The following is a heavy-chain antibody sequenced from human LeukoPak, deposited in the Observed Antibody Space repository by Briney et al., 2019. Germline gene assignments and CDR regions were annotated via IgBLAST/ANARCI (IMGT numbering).Heavy chain of an antibody. D-gene: IGHD6-6*01. J-gene: IGHJ3*02. V-gene: IGHV4-59*08. CDR1: GGSISSYY. CDR3: ARREYSRTYDAFDI. CDR2: IYYGGST. Sequence: SETLSLTCTVSGGSISSYYWSWIRQPPGKGLEWIGYIYYGGSTNYNPSLKSRVTISVDSSKNQFSLKLSSVTAADTAVYYCARREYSRTYDAFDIWGQETMVTVSS.